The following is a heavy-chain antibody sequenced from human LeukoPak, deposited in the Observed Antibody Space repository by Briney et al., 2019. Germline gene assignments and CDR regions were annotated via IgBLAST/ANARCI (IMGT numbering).Heavy chain of an antibody. V-gene: IGHV4-4*07. Sequence: SETLSLTCTVSGGSISSYYWSWIRQPAGKGLEWIGRIYSTGSTNYNPSLRSRVTMSVDTSKNQFSLRLRSVTAADTAVYYCARQIASAGTAGFDFWGQGALVTVSS. J-gene: IGHJ4*02. CDR3: ARQIASAGTAGFDF. CDR2: IYSTGST. D-gene: IGHD6-13*01. CDR1: GGSISSYY.